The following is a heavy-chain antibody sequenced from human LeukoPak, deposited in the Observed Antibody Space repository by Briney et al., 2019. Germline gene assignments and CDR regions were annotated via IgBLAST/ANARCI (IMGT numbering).Heavy chain of an antibody. CDR3: ASYGRGAFDI. Sequence: RASETLSLTCTVSGGSISSYYWSWIRQPAGKGLEWIGRIYTSGSTNYNPSPKSRVTMSVDTSKNQFSLKLSSVTAADTAVYYCASYGRGAFDIWGQGTMVTVSS. V-gene: IGHV4-4*07. D-gene: IGHD4-17*01. J-gene: IGHJ3*02. CDR1: GGSISSYY. CDR2: IYTSGST.